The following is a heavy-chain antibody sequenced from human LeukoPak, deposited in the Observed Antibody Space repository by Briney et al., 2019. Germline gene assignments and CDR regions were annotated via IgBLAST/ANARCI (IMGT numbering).Heavy chain of an antibody. V-gene: IGHV4-4*02. CDR1: VGCINSGNW. CDR3: ATAPILRGEGGEHYKYGMDV. J-gene: IGHJ6*02. CDR2: IYHNGTP. Sequence: PSGTLSLTCAVSVGCINSGNWWRWVRQYPRKGLEWIGEIYHNGTPNYNPSLKSRVTISADTFKNHFSLKMTSVTAADTAVYYCATAPILRGEGGEHYKYGMDVWGQGTTVIVSS. D-gene: IGHD2-2*02.